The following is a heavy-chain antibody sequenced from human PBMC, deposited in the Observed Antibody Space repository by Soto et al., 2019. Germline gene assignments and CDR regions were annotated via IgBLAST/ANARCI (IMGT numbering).Heavy chain of an antibody. CDR2: ISAYNGNT. J-gene: IGHJ6*02. CDR3: AADKRGLGYCSGGSCPRKENYYGMDV. CDR1: GYTFTSYG. V-gene: IGHV1-18*01. Sequence: ASVKVSCKASGYTFTSYGITWVRQAPGQGLEWMGWISAYNGNTNYAQKLQGRVTMTTDTSTSTAYMELSSLRSEDTAVYYCAADKRGLGYCSGGSCPRKENYYGMDVWGQGTTVTVSS. D-gene: IGHD2-15*01.